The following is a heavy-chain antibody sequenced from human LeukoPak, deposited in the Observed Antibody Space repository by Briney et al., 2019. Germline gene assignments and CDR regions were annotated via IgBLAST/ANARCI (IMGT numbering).Heavy chain of an antibody. CDR1: GYTFTSYD. D-gene: IGHD5-18*01. CDR3: AIGYSYGYVSPD. J-gene: IGHJ4*02. CDR2: MNPNSGNT. Sequence: ASVKVSCKASGYTFTSYDINWVRQATGQGLEWMGWMNPNSGNTGYAQKFQGRVTMTRNTSISTAYMELSSLRSEDTAVYYCAIGYSYGYVSPDWGQGTLVTVSP. V-gene: IGHV1-8*01.